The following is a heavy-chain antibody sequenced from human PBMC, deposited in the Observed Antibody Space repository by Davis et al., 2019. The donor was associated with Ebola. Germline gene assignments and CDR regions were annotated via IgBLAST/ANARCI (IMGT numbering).Heavy chain of an antibody. V-gene: IGHV3-7*01. J-gene: IGHJ4*02. CDR2: IKQDGSAK. D-gene: IGHD4-17*01. Sequence: GESLKISCTTSGFTFGDYAMTWVRQAPGKALDWVANIKQDGSAKYSVDSVKGRFTISRDNAKNLLYLQMNSLRAEDTAVYYCARGDDYGDYGAPATDYWGQGTLVTVSS. CDR1: GFTFGDYA. CDR3: ARGDDYGDYGAPATDY.